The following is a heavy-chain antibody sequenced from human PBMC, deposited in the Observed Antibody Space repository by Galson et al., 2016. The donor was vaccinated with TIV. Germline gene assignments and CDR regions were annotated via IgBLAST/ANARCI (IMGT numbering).Heavy chain of an antibody. CDR2: IYDSGST. Sequence: TLSLTCNVSGGSISSSAYHWSWIRQHPGKALEWIGNIYDSGSTYYHPSLQSRVTISVDTSQNQFSRRLSSVTAADTAVYYCARWAKSGSYYDYFQQWGQGTLVTVSS. V-gene: IGHV4-31*03. J-gene: IGHJ1*01. D-gene: IGHD1-26*01. CDR1: GGSISSSAYH. CDR3: ARWAKSGSYYDYFQQ.